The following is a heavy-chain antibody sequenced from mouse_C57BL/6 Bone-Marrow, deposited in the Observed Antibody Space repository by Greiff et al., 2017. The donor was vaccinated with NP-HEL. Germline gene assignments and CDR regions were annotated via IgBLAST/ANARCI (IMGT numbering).Heavy chain of an antibody. J-gene: IGHJ2*01. Sequence: EVKLQESGGDLVKPGGSLKLSCAASGFTFSSYGMSWVRQTPDKRLEWVATISSGGSYTYYPDSVKGRFTISRDNAKNTLYLQMSSLKSEDTAMYYCASRLFITTVVADYWGQGTTLTVSS. CDR1: GFTFSSYG. V-gene: IGHV5-6*02. CDR2: ISSGGSYT. D-gene: IGHD1-1*01. CDR3: ASRLFITTVVADY.